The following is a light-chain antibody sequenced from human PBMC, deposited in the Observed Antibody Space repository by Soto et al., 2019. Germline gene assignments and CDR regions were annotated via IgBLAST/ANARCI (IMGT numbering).Light chain of an antibody. CDR1: SSKIGSNF. CDR3: GASDSSLSAYV. CDR2: DND. Sequence: QSVLTQPPSVSAAPGQKVTISCSGSSSKIGSNFVAWYQQLPGTAPKLLIFDNDNRPSGIPDRFSGSKSGTSATLGIAGLQTGDEADYYCGASDSSLSAYVFGIGTKVTVL. V-gene: IGLV1-51*01. J-gene: IGLJ1*01.